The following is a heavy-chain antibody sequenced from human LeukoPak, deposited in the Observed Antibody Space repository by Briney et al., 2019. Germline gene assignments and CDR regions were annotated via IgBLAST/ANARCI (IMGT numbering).Heavy chain of an antibody. CDR2: IYYNGST. CDR1: GGSISSYY. Sequence: PSETLSLTCTVSGGSISSYYWSWIRQPPGKGLEWIGYIYYNGSTNYNPSLKSRVTISVDTSKNQFSLKLSSVTAADTAVYYCAREKRHGGMSGYDWGGLVDAFDIWGQGTMVTVSS. CDR3: AREKRHGGMSGYDWGGLVDAFDI. V-gene: IGHV4-59*01. D-gene: IGHD5-12*01. J-gene: IGHJ3*02.